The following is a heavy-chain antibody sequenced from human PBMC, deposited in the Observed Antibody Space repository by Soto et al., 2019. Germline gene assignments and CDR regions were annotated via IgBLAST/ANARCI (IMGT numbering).Heavy chain of an antibody. Sequence: SGPNAGEPTQTLTLTCAFSGFSLSTSGVGVGWIRQPPGKALEWLAVIYWDDSKHYSPSLRSRLTITKDTSKNQVVLTMTNMDPMDTGTYYCAHKGPEDWPLDYWGQGTLVTVSS. CDR3: AHKGPEDWPLDY. V-gene: IGHV2-5*02. J-gene: IGHJ4*02. CDR2: IYWDDSK. CDR1: GFSLSTSGVG. D-gene: IGHD3-9*01.